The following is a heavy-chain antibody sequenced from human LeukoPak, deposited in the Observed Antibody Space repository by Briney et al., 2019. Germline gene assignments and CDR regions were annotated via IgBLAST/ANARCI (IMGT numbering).Heavy chain of an antibody. CDR2: ISGSGGST. D-gene: IGHD3-22*01. CDR1: GFTFSSYA. CDR3: AKDLDVGSSSGYPDRDY. V-gene: IGHV3-23*01. J-gene: IGHJ4*02. Sequence: GGSLRLSCAASGFTFSSYAMSWVRQAPGKGLEWVSAISGSGGSTYYADSVKGRFTISRDNSKNTLYLQMDSLRAEDTAVYYCAKDLDVGSSSGYPDRDYWGQGTLVTVSS.